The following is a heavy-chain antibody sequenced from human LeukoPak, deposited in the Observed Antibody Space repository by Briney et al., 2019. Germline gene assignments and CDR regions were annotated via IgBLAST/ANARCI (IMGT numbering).Heavy chain of an antibody. Sequence: GASVKVSCKASGYTFTGYYMHWVRQAPGQGLEWMGWINPNSGGTNYAQKFQGWVTMTRDTSISTAYMELSRLRSDDTAVYYCARDGDRQSQQWLASPSVYWGQGTLVTVSS. J-gene: IGHJ4*02. V-gene: IGHV1-2*04. CDR1: GYTFTGYY. CDR3: ARDGDRQSQQWLASPSVY. D-gene: IGHD6-19*01. CDR2: INPNSGGT.